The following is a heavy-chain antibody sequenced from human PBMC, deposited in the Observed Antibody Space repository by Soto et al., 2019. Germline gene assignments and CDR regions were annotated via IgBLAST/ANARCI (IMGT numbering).Heavy chain of an antibody. CDR3: ERRGCGGDCFVY. V-gene: IGHV5-51*01. CDR2: IYPCHSDT. CDR1: GYDFSNHW. J-gene: IGHJ4*02. Sequence: GESLKISCKVSGYDFSNHWIVWARQTRGNGLEWMGIIYPCHSDTSYTTSFQGQVTISADKSSNTAYLQWSSLKASDTAIYYCERRGCGGDCFVYGGWGTLVTVSS. D-gene: IGHD4-17*01.